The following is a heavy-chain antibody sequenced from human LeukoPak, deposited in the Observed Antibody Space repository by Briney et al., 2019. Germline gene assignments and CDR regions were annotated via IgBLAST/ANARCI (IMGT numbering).Heavy chain of an antibody. CDR1: GYTFTGYY. D-gene: IGHD6-25*01. Sequence: ASVKVSCKASGYTFTGYYMRWVRQAPGQGLEWMGWINPNSGGTNYAQKFQGRVTMTRDTSISTAYMEVSRLKSDDTAVYYCARRAVYYYYGMDVWGQGSTVTVSS. CDR3: ARRAVYYYYGMDV. V-gene: IGHV1-2*02. J-gene: IGHJ6*02. CDR2: INPNSGGT.